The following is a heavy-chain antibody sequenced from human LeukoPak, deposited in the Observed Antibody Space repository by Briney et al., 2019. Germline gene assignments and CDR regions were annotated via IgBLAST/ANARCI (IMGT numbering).Heavy chain of an antibody. CDR1: GYTLTELS. D-gene: IGHD1-26*01. J-gene: IGHJ4*02. CDR3: ATRERRGRPFDY. CDR2: SDPEDGET. Sequence: GASVKVSCKVSGYTLTELSMHCVRQAPGKGLEWMGGSDPEDGETIYAQKFQGRVTMTEDTSTDTAYMELSSLRSEDTAVYYCATRERRGRPFDYWGQGTLVTVSS. V-gene: IGHV1-24*01.